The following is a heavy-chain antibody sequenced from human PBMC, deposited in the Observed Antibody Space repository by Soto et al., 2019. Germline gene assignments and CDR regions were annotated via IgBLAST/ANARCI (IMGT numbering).Heavy chain of an antibody. CDR1: GDSVSSNSAA. CDR3: ARDRSIPSYYGSGSQGPFDY. Sequence: QSQTLSLTCAISGDSVSSNSAAWNWIRQSPSRGLEWLGRTYYRSKWYNDYAVSVKSRITINPDTSKNQFSLQLNSVTPEDTAVYYCARDRSIPSYYGSGSQGPFDYWGQGTLVTVSS. J-gene: IGHJ4*02. D-gene: IGHD3-10*01. CDR2: TYYRSKWYN. V-gene: IGHV6-1*01.